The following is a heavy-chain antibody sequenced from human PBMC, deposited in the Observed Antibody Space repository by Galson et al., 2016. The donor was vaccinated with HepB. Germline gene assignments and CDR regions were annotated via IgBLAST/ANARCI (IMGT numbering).Heavy chain of an antibody. Sequence: SLRLSCATSGFTFSSYWMTWVRQAPGKGLEWVANINQYGIEKYYVGSVEGRFTISRDNAKKSLYLQMDSLRAVDTAVYYCARSGEPSWGQGTLVTVPA. CDR1: GFTFSSYW. CDR3: ARSGEPS. CDR2: INQYGIEK. D-gene: IGHD4-17*01. J-gene: IGHJ5*02. V-gene: IGHV3-7*01.